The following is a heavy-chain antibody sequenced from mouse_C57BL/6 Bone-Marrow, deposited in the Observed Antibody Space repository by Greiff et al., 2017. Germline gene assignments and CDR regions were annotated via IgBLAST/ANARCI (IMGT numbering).Heavy chain of an antibody. V-gene: IGHV5-4*01. D-gene: IGHD1-1*01. J-gene: IGHJ4*01. Sequence: VQLKESGGGLVKPGGSLKLSCAASGFTFSSYAMSWVRQTPEKRLEWVATISDGGSYTYYPDNVKGRFTISRDNAKNNLYLQMSHLKSEDTAMYYCASQFITTVVAPYYYAMAYWGQGTSVTVSS. CDR1: GFTFSSYA. CDR2: ISDGGSYT. CDR3: ASQFITTVVAPYYYAMAY.